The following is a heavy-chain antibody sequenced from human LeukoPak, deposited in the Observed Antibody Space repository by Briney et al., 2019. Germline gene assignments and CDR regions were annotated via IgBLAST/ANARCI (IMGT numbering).Heavy chain of an antibody. J-gene: IGHJ4*02. CDR3: ASVRGGEVVY. CDR2: IYYSGST. Sequence: PSETLSLTCTVSGGSITSSSYYWGWIRQPPGKGLQWIGSIYYSGSTYYSPSLKSRVTISVDTSKNQFSLKLSSVTAADTAVYYCASVRGGEVVYWGQGTLVTVSS. V-gene: IGHV4-39*07. CDR1: GGSITSSSYY. D-gene: IGHD2-21*01.